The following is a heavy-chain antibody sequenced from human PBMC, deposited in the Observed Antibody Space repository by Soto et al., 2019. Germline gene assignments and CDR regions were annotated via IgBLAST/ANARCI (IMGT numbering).Heavy chain of an antibody. CDR3: ATGLRPTQTFPGGAPDKYYYGS. CDR2: VNHSGST. V-gene: IGHV4-34*01. D-gene: IGHD2-21*01. Sequence: PSETLSLTCAVYGGSFSGYYWTWIRQPPGKGLEWIGEVNHSGSTKYNSSLGSRVTISADSSKNQFSLKLWSVTAADTAVYFCATGLRPTQTFPGGAPDKYYYGSWGEGNTVTVSS. CDR1: GGSFSGYY. J-gene: IGHJ4*02.